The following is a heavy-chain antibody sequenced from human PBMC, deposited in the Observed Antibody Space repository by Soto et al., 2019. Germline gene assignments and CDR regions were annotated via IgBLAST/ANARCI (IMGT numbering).Heavy chain of an antibody. CDR2: INPSGGST. CDR1: GYTFTSYY. J-gene: IGHJ6*03. V-gene: IGHV1-46*03. Sequence: GASVKVSCKASGYTFTSYYMHWVRQAPGQGLEWMGIINPSGGSTSYAQKFQGRVTMTRDTSTSTVYMELSSLRSEDTAVYYCARGLTVTHPGYYYYMDVWGKGTTVTVSS. D-gene: IGHD4-17*01. CDR3: ARGLTVTHPGYYYYMDV.